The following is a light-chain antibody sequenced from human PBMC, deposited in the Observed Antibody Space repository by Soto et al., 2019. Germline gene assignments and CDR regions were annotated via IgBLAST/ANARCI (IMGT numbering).Light chain of an antibody. J-gene: IGLJ3*02. CDR1: SGDVGHYNY. V-gene: IGLV2-14*01. Sequence: QSALTQPASVSGSPGQSITISCTGSSGDVGHYNYVSWYQQHPGKAPKLMIYEVSNRPSGVSNRFSGSKSGNTASLIISGLQAEEEADYYCTSYTTSRIWVFGGGTKLTVL. CDR2: EVS. CDR3: TSYTTSRIWV.